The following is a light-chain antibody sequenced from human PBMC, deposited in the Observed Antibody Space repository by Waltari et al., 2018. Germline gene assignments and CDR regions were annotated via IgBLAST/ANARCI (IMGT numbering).Light chain of an antibody. CDR3: QQRRNWPLT. CDR2: DTS. V-gene: IGKV3-11*01. J-gene: IGKJ4*01. Sequence: EIVLTQSQATLSLSPGERATLSCRASQSVNWYLAWYQQRPGQAPRLLIYDTSNRATVIPARFSGSGSETDFTLTISSLEPEDSAVYYCQQRRNWPLTFGGGTKVEIK. CDR1: QSVNWY.